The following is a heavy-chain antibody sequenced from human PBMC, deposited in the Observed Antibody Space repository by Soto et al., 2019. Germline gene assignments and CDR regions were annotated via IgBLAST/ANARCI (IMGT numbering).Heavy chain of an antibody. CDR3: GRSPLTHSYAQFES. V-gene: IGHV4-4*07. CDR1: GGSLSNYY. Sequence: SSETLSLTCTVSGGSLSNYYWSWIRQPAGKALEWIGRIYTVGSTNYNPSLKSRVTMSIDTSKNQFSLRLTSATAPDTAVYFCGRSPLTHSYAQFESWGQGSLVTVSS. CDR2: IYTVGST. D-gene: IGHD5-18*01. J-gene: IGHJ4*01.